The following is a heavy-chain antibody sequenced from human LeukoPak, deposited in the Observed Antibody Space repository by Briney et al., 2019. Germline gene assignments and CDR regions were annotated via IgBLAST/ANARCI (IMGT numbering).Heavy chain of an antibody. CDR2: IKDSGSS. V-gene: IGHV4-34*01. CDR1: VGSLRGYY. Sequence: SETLSLTCAVYVGSLRGYYWTWIRQPPGKGLEWIGEIKDSGSSSYNPSLKSRVTISVDPSKNQFSLNLNSATAADTAVYYCARRGTTYREGAFDIWGQGTMVSVSS. J-gene: IGHJ3*02. CDR3: ARRGTTYREGAFDI. D-gene: IGHD3-16*02.